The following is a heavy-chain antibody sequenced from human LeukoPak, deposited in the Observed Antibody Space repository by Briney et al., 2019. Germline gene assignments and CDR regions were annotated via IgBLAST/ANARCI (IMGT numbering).Heavy chain of an antibody. CDR3: ARDRTGTTSYYYMDV. V-gene: IGHV1-8*01. CDR1: GYTFTSYD. J-gene: IGHJ6*03. CDR2: MNPNSGNT. Sequence: ASVKVSCKASGYTFTSYDINWVRQAAGQGLEWMGWMNPNSGNTGYAQKFQGRVTMTRNTSISTAYMELSSLRSEDTAVYYCARDRTGTTSYYYMDVWGKGTTVTVSS. D-gene: IGHD1-7*01.